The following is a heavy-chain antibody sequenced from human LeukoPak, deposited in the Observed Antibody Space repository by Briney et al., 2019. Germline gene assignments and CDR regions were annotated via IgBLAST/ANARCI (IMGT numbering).Heavy chain of an antibody. CDR3: AVDSYYYDSSGRDDAFDI. J-gene: IGHJ3*02. V-gene: IGHV1-69*05. D-gene: IGHD3-22*01. CDR2: IIPIFGTA. Sequence: SVKVSCKASGGTFSSYAISWVRQAPGQGLEWMGGIIPIFGTANYAQKFQGRVTITTDESTSTAYMELSSLRSEDTAVYYCAVDSYYYDSSGRDDAFDIWGQGTMVTVSS. CDR1: GGTFSSYA.